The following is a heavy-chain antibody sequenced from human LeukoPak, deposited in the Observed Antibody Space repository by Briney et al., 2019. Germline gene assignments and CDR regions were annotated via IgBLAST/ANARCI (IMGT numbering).Heavy chain of an antibody. V-gene: IGHV1-24*01. CDR2: FDPEDGET. Sequence: ASVKVSCEVSGYTLIELSMHWVRQAPGKGLEWMGSFDPEDGETINAQNFQGRVTMTEDTSTDTAYMELSSLRSEDTAVYYCATVVDTATFDYWGQGTLVTVSS. J-gene: IGHJ4*02. CDR3: ATVVDTATFDY. D-gene: IGHD5-18*01. CDR1: GYTLIELS.